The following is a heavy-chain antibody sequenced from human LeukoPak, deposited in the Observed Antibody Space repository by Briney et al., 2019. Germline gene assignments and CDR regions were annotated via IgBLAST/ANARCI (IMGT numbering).Heavy chain of an antibody. D-gene: IGHD6-13*01. Sequence: SETLSLTCTVSGGSISSYYWSWLRQPPGKGLEGIGYIYYSGSTNYNPSLKSRVTISVDTSKNQFSLKLSSVTAADTAVYYCAKHSSSWYPYFDYWGQGTLVTVSS. CDR3: AKHSSSWYPYFDY. V-gene: IGHV4-59*01. CDR1: GGSISSYY. J-gene: IGHJ4*02. CDR2: IYYSGST.